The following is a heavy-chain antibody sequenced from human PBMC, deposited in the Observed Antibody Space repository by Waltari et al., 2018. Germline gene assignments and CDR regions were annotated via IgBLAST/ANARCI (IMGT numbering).Heavy chain of an antibody. CDR1: GFTFSIYI. J-gene: IGHJ4*02. Sequence: EVQLVESGGGFVPPGGSLRLSCSASGFTFSIYIIVWVRQAPGKGVVWVSYICSSSTAIYYADSVKGRFTISRDNAKNSLYLQVNSLRAEDTAVYYCAREYSSSSGKLFDYWGQGTLVTVSS. D-gene: IGHD6-6*01. CDR2: ICSSSTAI. V-gene: IGHV3-48*01. CDR3: AREYSSSSGKLFDY.